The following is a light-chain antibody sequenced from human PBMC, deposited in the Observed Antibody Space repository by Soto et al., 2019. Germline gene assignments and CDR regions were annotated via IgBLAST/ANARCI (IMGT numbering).Light chain of an antibody. CDR3: QQSYSSWT. J-gene: IGKJ1*01. Sequence: DIPMTQSPATLSASFGDSVPITCRASQSISTWFAWYQQKPGKAPNLLIYAASSLHSGVPSRFSGSGSGTDFTLTISSLQPEDIATFFCQQSYSSWTFGQGTKVDIK. CDR2: AAS. CDR1: QSISTW. V-gene: IGKV1-39*01.